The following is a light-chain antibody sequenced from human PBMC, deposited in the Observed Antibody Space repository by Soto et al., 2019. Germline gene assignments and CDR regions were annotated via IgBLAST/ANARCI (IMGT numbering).Light chain of an antibody. CDR1: QSVIHN. J-gene: IGKJ5*01. CDR3: QQYNNWPPIT. Sequence: EIVLTQTPGTLSLSPGERATLSCRASQSVIHNYLAWHQQKPGQAPRLLIYGASTRATGIPARFSGSGSGTEFTLTISSLQSEDFAVYYCQQYNNWPPITFGQGTRLEI. CDR2: GAS. V-gene: IGKV3-15*01.